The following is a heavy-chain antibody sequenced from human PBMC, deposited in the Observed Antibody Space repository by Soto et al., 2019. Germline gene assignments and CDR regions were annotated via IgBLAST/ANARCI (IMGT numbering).Heavy chain of an antibody. CDR1: GYTFTNYY. D-gene: IGHD2-21*02. CDR3: ARGGHVVVVTAAFDY. Sequence: VSVKVCCKSSGYTFTNYYIHWVRQAPGQGLEWMGTVNPSGGHTTYSQNFLGRVTMTRDTSTSTLYMELTSLTSDDTAVYYCARGGHVVVVTAAFDYWGQGTLVTVS. V-gene: IGHV1-46*01. CDR2: VNPSGGHT. J-gene: IGHJ4*02.